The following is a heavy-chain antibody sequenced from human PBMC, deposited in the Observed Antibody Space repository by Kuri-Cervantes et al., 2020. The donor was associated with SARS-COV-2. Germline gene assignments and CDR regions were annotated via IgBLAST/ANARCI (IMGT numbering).Heavy chain of an antibody. CDR3: ARTGGLGYYYDSSGYWGAFDI. D-gene: IGHD3-22*01. Sequence: ESLKISCAASGFTCSNAWMSWVRQAPGKGLEWIGEINHSGSTNYNPSLKSRVTVSVDTSKNQFSLKLSSVTAAETAVYYCARTGGLGYYYDSSGYWGAFDIWGQGTMVTVSS. CDR1: GFTCSNAW. J-gene: IGHJ3*02. V-gene: IGHV4-34*01. CDR2: INHSGST.